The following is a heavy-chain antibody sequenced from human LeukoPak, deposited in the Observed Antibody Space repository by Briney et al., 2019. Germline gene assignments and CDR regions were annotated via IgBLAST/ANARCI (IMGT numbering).Heavy chain of an antibody. CDR1: GGSVSSGSYY. D-gene: IGHD3-16*01. CDR3: AREHGGGFDY. CDR2: IYYSGST. Sequence: SETLSLTRTVSGGSVSSGSYYWSWIRQPPGKGLEWIGYIYYSGSTNYNPSLKSRVTISVDTSKSQFSLKLSSVTAADTAVYYCAREHGGGFDYWGQGTLVTVSS. J-gene: IGHJ4*02. V-gene: IGHV4-61*01.